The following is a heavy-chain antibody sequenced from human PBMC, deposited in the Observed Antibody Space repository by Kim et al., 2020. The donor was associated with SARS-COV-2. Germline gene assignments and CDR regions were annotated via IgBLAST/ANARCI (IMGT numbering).Heavy chain of an antibody. D-gene: IGHD4-17*01. CDR2: T. CDR3: ARVTVTSIDY. Sequence: TSYAGSVKGRFTISRDNAKNPLYLQMNSRRAEDTAVYYCARVTVTSIDYWGQGTLVTVSS. V-gene: IGHV3-74*01. J-gene: IGHJ4*02.